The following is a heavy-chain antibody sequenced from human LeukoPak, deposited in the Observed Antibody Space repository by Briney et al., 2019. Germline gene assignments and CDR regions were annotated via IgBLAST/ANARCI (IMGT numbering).Heavy chain of an antibody. V-gene: IGHV3-23*01. Sequence: GGSLRLSCAAPGFTFSSYAMSWVRQAPGKGLESVSVISGSGGSTYYADSVKGRFTISRDNAKNTLYLQMNSLRAEDTAVYYCARVTMIADYWGQGTLVTVSS. CDR2: ISGSGGST. CDR1: GFTFSSYA. D-gene: IGHD3-22*01. CDR3: ARVTMIADY. J-gene: IGHJ4*02.